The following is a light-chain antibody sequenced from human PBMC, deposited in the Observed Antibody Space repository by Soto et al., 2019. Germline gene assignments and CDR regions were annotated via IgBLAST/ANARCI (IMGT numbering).Light chain of an antibody. CDR1: QSISSW. CDR2: DAS. J-gene: IGKJ1*01. CDR3: QQYNSYSPKT. V-gene: IGKV1-5*01. Sequence: DIPLTQSPSFLSASVGDRVTITCRASQSISSWLAWYQQKPGKAPKLLIYDASSLESGVPSRFSGSGSGTEFTLTISSLQPDDFATYYCQQYNSYSPKTFGQGTKV.